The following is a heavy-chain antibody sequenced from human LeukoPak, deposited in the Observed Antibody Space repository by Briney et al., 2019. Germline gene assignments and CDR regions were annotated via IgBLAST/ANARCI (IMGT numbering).Heavy chain of an antibody. Sequence: GGSLRLSCAASGFTFSSYAMHWVRQASGKGLEWVAVISYDGSNKYYADSVKGRFTISRDNSKNTLYLQMNSLRAEDTAVYYCARDGELPFDYWGQGTLVTVSS. CDR1: GFTFSSYA. CDR2: ISYDGSNK. D-gene: IGHD1-26*01. CDR3: ARDGELPFDY. J-gene: IGHJ4*02. V-gene: IGHV3-30*04.